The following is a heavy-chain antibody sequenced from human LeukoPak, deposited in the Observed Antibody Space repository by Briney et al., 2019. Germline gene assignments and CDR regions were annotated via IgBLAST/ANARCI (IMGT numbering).Heavy chain of an antibody. Sequence: GGSLRLSCAASGFTVSSNYMSWVRQAPGKGLEWVSVIYSGGSTYYADSVKGRFTISRDNSKNTLYLQMNSLRAEDTAVYYCARALIRYCSGGSCHPGYFGYWGQGTLVTVSS. V-gene: IGHV3-66*01. CDR3: ARALIRYCSGGSCHPGYFGY. CDR2: IYSGGST. J-gene: IGHJ4*02. CDR1: GFTVSSNY. D-gene: IGHD2-15*01.